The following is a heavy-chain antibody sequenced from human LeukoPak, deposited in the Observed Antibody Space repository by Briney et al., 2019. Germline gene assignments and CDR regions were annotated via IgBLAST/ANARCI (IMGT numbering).Heavy chain of an antibody. CDR1: GYSFTSYW. V-gene: IGHV5-51*01. D-gene: IGHD3-10*01. Sequence: GESLQISCKGSGYSFTSYWIGWVRQLSGKGLEWMGIIYPGDSDTRYSPSFQGQVTISADKSISTAYLQWSSLKASDTAMYYCARHFPLLWFGELSVDYWGQGTLVTVSS. CDR3: ARHFPLLWFGELSVDY. J-gene: IGHJ4*02. CDR2: IYPGDSDT.